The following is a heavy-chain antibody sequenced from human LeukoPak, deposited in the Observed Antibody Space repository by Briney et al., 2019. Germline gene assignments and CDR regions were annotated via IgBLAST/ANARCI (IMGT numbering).Heavy chain of an antibody. J-gene: IGHJ4*02. Sequence: ASETLSLTCTVSGVSISGSSHYWGWIRQPPGEGLEWIGSIYYSGSTNYNPSLKSRVTISVDTSKNQFSLKLSSVTAADTAVYYCARWNYPHYYDFWGPGILVTVSS. V-gene: IGHV4-39*01. CDR3: ARWNYPHYYDF. CDR2: IYYSGST. D-gene: IGHD1-7*01. CDR1: GVSISGSSHY.